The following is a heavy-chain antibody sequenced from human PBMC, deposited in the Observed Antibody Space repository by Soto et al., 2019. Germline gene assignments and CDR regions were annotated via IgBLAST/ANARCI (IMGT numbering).Heavy chain of an antibody. D-gene: IGHD4-17*01. CDR2: IYYSGST. Sequence: QVQLQESGPGLVKPSQTLSLTCTVSGGSISSGGYYWSWIRQHPGKGLEWIGYIYYSGSTYYNPSLKSRVTISVDTSKNQFSLKLSSVTAADTAVYYWARDQNGDYGDYVSVVWGQGTLVTVSS. J-gene: IGHJ4*02. CDR1: GGSISSGGYY. V-gene: IGHV4-31*03. CDR3: ARDQNGDYGDYVSVV.